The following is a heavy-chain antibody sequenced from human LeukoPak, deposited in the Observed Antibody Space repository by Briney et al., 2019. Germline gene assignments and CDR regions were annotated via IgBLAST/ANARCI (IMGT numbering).Heavy chain of an antibody. D-gene: IGHD2-2*02. CDR3: ARGGLPAVILGWFDP. CDR2: ISYDGSNE. Sequence: QPGGSLRLSCAVSGITLSNYGMSWVRQAPGKGLEWVAVISYDGSNEYYADSVKGRFTISRDNSKNTLYLQMNGLRAEDTAVYYCARGGLPAVILGWFDPWGQGTLVTVSS. CDR1: GITLSNYG. J-gene: IGHJ5*02. V-gene: IGHV3-30*03.